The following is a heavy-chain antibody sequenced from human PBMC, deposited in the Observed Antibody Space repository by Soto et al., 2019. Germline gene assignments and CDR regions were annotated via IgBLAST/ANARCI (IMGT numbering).Heavy chain of an antibody. CDR3: ARVVMTTVPESYYYGMDV. V-gene: IGHV1-69*11. J-gene: IGHJ6*02. D-gene: IGHD4-4*01. CDR1: GGTFSSYA. CDR2: IIPFIGTA. Sequence: ASVKVSCKASGGTFSSYAISWVRQAPGQGLEWMGRIIPFIGTANYAQKFQGRVTITADESTSTAYMELTSLRSEDTAVYYCARVVMTTVPESYYYGMDVWGQRTTVTVSS.